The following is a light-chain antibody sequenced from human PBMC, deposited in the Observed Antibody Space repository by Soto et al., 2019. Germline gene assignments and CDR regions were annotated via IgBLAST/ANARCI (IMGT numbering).Light chain of an antibody. J-gene: IGKJ5*01. V-gene: IGKV1-9*01. CDR2: AAS. CDR3: QQLNSYPFT. CDR1: QSISSY. Sequence: DIQMTQSPSTLSASVGDRVTITCRASQSISSYLNWYQQKPGIAPKLLIYAASTLQSGVPSRFSGSGSGTDFTLTISSLQPEDFATYYCQQLNSYPFTFGQGTRLE.